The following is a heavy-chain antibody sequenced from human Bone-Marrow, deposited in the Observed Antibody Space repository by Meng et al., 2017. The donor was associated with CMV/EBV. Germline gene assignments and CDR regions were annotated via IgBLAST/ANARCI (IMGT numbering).Heavy chain of an antibody. J-gene: IGHJ4*02. CDR2: ISGSGGST. D-gene: IGHD6-13*01. V-gene: IGHV3-23*01. CDR3: AKLEYSSSWYLDY. Sequence: GGSLRLSCAVSGLTFSSYAMSWVRQAPGKGLEWVSHISGSGGSTYYADSVKGRFTISRDNSKNTLYLQMNSLRAEDTAVYYCAKLEYSSSWYLDYWGQGTLVTVSS. CDR1: GLTFSSYA.